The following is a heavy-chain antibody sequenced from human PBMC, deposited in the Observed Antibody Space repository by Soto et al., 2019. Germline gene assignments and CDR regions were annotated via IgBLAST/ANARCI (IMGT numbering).Heavy chain of an antibody. V-gene: IGHV3-23*01. Sequence: GGSLRLSCAASGFTFSTYAMAWVRQAPGKGLEWVSGVSASGLNTDYADPVKGRFYISRDNSKNTLSLQMNGLRAEDTAVYYCARILIIETTRGSYFXYWGQGTLVTVSS. CDR1: GFTFSTYA. CDR3: ARILIIETTRGSYFXY. CDR2: VSASGLNT. D-gene: IGHD1-20*01. J-gene: IGHJ4*02.